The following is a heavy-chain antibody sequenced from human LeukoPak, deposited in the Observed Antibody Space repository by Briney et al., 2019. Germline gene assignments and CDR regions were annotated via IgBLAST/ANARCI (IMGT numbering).Heavy chain of an antibody. J-gene: IGHJ6*03. CDR2: IYHSGST. D-gene: IGHD1-26*01. CDR1: GYSISSGYY. CDR3: ARGYSNRGRAYYMDV. V-gene: IGHV4-38-2*02. Sequence: SETLSLTCTVSGYSISSGYYWGWIRQPPGKGLEWIGGIYHSGSTYYNPSLKSRVTISVDTSKNQFSLKLSSVTAADTAVYYCARGYSNRGRAYYMDVWGKGTTVTISS.